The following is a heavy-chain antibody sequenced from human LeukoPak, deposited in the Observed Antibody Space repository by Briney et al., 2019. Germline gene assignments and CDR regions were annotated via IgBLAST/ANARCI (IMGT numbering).Heavy chain of an antibody. V-gene: IGHV4-39*01. D-gene: IGHD6-19*01. Sequence: SETLSLTCTVSGGSIRSGGYYWGWIRQPPGKGLEWIGSLYYSGSTYYNPSLKSRVTMSVYTSKNQLSLNLNSVTAADTAVYYCARHPSYSCGYYGVDYWGQGTLVTVSS. CDR1: GGSIRSGGYY. CDR2: LYYSGST. J-gene: IGHJ4*02. CDR3: ARHPSYSCGYYGVDY.